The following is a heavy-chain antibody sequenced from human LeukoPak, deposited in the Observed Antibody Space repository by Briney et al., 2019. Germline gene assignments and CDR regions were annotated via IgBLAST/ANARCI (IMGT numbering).Heavy chain of an antibody. CDR3: ARGDGYYYYGMDV. D-gene: IGHD3-10*01. V-gene: IGHV3-33*01. J-gene: IGHJ6*02. CDR1: GFTFSSYG. CDR2: IWYDGSNK. Sequence: GGSLRLSCAASGFTFSSYGMHWVRQAPGKGLEWVAVIWYDGSNKYYADSMKGRFTISRDNSKNSLYLQMNSLRDEDTAVYYCARGDGYYYYGMDVWGQGTTVTVSS.